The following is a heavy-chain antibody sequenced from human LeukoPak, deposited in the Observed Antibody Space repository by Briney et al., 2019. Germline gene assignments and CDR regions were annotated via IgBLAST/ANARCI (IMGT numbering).Heavy chain of an antibody. V-gene: IGHV4-59*08. CDR3: ARGYYDSSGYYYGYYYGMDV. J-gene: IGHJ6*02. CDR1: GGSISSYY. CDR2: IYYSGST. D-gene: IGHD3-22*01. Sequence: SSETLSLTCTVSGGSISSYYWSWIRQPPGKGLEWIGYIYYSGSTNYNPSLKSRVTISVDTSKNQFSLKLSSVTAADTAVYYCARGYYDSSGYYYGYYYGMDVWGQGTTVTVSS.